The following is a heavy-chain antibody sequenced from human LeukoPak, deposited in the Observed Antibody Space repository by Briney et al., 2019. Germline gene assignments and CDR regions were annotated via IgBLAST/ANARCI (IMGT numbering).Heavy chain of an antibody. Sequence: ASVKVSCKASGYTFTSYAMNWVRQAPGQGLEWMGWINTNTGNPTYAQGFTGRFVFSLDTSVSTAYLQISSLKAEDAAVYYCAREKRITIFGVPHAFDLWGQGTMVTVSS. V-gene: IGHV7-4-1*02. CDR1: GYTFTSYA. CDR3: AREKRITIFGVPHAFDL. CDR2: INTNTGNP. J-gene: IGHJ3*01. D-gene: IGHD3-3*01.